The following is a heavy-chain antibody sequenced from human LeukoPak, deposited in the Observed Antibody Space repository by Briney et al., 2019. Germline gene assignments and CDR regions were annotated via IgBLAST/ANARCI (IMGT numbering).Heavy chain of an antibody. J-gene: IGHJ4*02. CDR2: IIPIFGTT. Sequence: SVKVSCKAFGGRLSTYVISWVRQAPGQGLEWMGAIIPIFGTTNYAQRFQGRVTITTDESTSTAYMELSSLISGDTAMYYCARGLRDTFCSGGSCYSDYWGQGTLVTVSS. V-gene: IGHV1-69*05. D-gene: IGHD2-15*01. CDR3: ARGLRDTFCSGGSCYSDY. CDR1: GGRLSTYV.